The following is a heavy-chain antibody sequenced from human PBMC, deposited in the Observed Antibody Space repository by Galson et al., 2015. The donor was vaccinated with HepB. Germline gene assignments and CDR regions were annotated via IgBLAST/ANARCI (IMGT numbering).Heavy chain of an antibody. CDR3: AKGRTKSAAAGSGWFDP. V-gene: IGHV3-23*01. J-gene: IGHJ5*02. CDR1: GFTFSSYA. Sequence: SLRLSCAASGFTFSSYAMSWVRQAPGKGLEWVSGISGSGASTYYADSVRGRFTISRDNSKNTLYLQMNSLRADDTALYYCAKGRTKSAAAGSGWFDPWGQGTLVTVSS. CDR2: ISGSGAST. D-gene: IGHD6-13*01.